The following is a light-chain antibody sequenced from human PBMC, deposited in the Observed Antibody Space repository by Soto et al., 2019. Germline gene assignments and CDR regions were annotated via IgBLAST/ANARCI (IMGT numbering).Light chain of an antibody. CDR3: CSYADRNIYV. CDR2: DVS. J-gene: IGLJ1*01. V-gene: IGLV2-11*01. Sequence: QSVLTQPRSVAVAPGQSVPISCTGSISDAGGYFYVSWYQQTPGKGPKLILYDVSKRPSGVPDGFSGSKSGRTASLNISGLQAEDDADYDCCSYADRNIYVFGTGTKLTVL. CDR1: ISDAGGYFY.